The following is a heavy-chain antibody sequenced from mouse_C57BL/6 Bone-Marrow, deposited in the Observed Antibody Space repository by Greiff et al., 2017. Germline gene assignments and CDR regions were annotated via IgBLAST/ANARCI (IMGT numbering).Heavy chain of an antibody. CDR1: GFTFSDYG. V-gene: IGHV5-17*01. CDR3: ASPYYGFAY. J-gene: IGHJ3*01. CDR2: ISSGSSTI. Sequence: DVKLVESGGGLVKPGGSLKLSCAASGFTFSDYGMHWVRQAPEKGLEWVAYISSGSSTIYYADTVKGRFTISRDNAKNTLFLQMTSLRSEDTAMYYCASPYYGFAYWGQGTLVTVSA. D-gene: IGHD1-1*01.